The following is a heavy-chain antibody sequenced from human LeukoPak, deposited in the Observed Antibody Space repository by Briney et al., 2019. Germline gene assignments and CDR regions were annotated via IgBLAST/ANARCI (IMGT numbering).Heavy chain of an antibody. CDR1: GGSISSGGYY. CDR3: ARDGLIAVAGTRMGVDFQH. D-gene: IGHD6-19*01. J-gene: IGHJ1*01. CDR2: IYYSGST. V-gene: IGHV4-31*03. Sequence: SQTLSLTCTVSGGSISSGGYYWSWIRQHPGKGLEWIGYIYYSGSTYYNPSLKSRVTISVDTSKNQFSLKLSSVTAADTAVYYCARDGLIAVAGTRMGVDFQHWGQGTLVTVSS.